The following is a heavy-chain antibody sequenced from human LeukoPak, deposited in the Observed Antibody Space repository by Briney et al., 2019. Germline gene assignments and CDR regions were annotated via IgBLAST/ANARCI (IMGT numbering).Heavy chain of an antibody. CDR3: ARDLGVGSPALAFDI. J-gene: IGHJ3*02. CDR1: GFTFSNAW. CDR2: ISYDGSNK. Sequence: GGSLRLSCAASGFTFSNAWMSWVRQAPGKGLEWVAVISYDGSNKYYADSVKGRFTISRDNSKNTLYLQMNSLRAEDTAVYYCARDLGVGSPALAFDIWGQGTMVTVSS. D-gene: IGHD3-16*01. V-gene: IGHV3-30-3*01.